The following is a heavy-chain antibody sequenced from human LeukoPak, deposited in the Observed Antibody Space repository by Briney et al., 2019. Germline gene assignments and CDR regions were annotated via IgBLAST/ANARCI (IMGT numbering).Heavy chain of an antibody. CDR3: AREGLIEGISFDY. CDR2: ISSSGSTI. CDR1: GFTFSSYE. D-gene: IGHD1-26*01. Sequence: PGGSLRLSCAASGFTFSSYEMNWVRQAAGKGLEWVSYISSSGSTIYYADSVKGRFTISRDNAKNSLYLQMNSLRAEDTAVFYCAREGLIEGISFDYWGQGTLVTVSS. J-gene: IGHJ4*02. V-gene: IGHV3-48*03.